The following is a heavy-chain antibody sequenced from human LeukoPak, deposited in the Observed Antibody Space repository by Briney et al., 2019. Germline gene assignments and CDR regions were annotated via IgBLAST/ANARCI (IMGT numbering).Heavy chain of an antibody. V-gene: IGHV3-66*01. Sequence: GGSLRLSCAASGFTFSSYSMNWVRQAPGKGLEWVSVIYSGGSTYYADSVKGRFTVSRDDSKNTLYLQMNSLRAEDTAVYFCAEDNGFYILGQGTMVTVSS. CDR1: GFTFSSYS. CDR2: IYSGGST. D-gene: IGHD2-15*01. J-gene: IGHJ3*02. CDR3: AEDNGFYI.